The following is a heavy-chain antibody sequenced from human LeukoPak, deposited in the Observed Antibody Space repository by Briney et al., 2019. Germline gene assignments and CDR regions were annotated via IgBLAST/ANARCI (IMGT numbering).Heavy chain of an antibody. V-gene: IGHV1-69*05. CDR2: IIPIFGTA. J-gene: IGHJ4*02. CDR3: ASDPSRFGYCSGGSCYPHFDY. D-gene: IGHD2-15*01. Sequence: ASVKVSCRASGGTFSSYAISWVRQAPGQGLEWMGGIIPIFGTANYAQKFQGRVTITTDESTSTAYMELSSLRSEDTAVYYCASDPSRFGYCSGGSCYPHFDYWGQGTLVTVSS. CDR1: GGTFSSYA.